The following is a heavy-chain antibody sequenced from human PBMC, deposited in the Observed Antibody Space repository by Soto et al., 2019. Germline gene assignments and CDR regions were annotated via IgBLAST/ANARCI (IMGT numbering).Heavy chain of an antibody. V-gene: IGHV2-26*01. D-gene: IGHD3-3*01. CDR2: IFSNDEK. J-gene: IGHJ5*02. CDR3: ARPITIFGVVVRFDP. CDR1: GFSLSNARMG. Sequence: QVTLKESGPVLVKPTETLTLTCTVSGFSLSNARMGVSWIRQPPGKALEWLAHIFSNDEKSYSTSLKSRLTISKDTSKSQVVLTMTNMDPVDTATYSCARPITIFGVVVRFDPWGQGTLVTVSS.